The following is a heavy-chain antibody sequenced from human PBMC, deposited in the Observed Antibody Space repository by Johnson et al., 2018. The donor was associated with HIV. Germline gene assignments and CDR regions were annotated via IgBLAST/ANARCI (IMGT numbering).Heavy chain of an antibody. J-gene: IGHJ3*02. Sequence: VQLVESGGGVVQPGGSLRLSCAASGFTFSRYDMHWVRQATGKGLEWVSAIGTAGDTYYPGSVKGRFTISRDNAKNTLYLQMNSLRAEDTALYYCAKGGFGPGAFDIWGQGTMVTVSS. D-gene: IGHD3-16*01. CDR1: GFTFSRYD. CDR3: AKGGFGPGAFDI. V-gene: IGHV3-13*01. CDR2: IGTAGDT.